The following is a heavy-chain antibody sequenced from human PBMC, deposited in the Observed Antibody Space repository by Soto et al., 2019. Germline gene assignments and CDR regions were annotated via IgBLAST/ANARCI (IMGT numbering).Heavy chain of an antibody. V-gene: IGHV4-4*07. Sequence: SETLSLTCNVSGDSMSKYYWSWVRQPAGKGLEWIGRIWTSGSTNYNPSLKSRVTMSIDTSNKHFSLDLKSVTAADTAVYYCARTVGAAYYFDFWGQGVLVTVSS. J-gene: IGHJ4*02. D-gene: IGHD3-16*01. CDR1: GDSMSKYY. CDR2: IWTSGST. CDR3: ARTVGAAYYFDF.